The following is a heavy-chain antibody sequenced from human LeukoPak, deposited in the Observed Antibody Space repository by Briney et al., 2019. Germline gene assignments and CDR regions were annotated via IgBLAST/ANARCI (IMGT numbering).Heavy chain of an antibody. CDR1: GFTFSSYG. J-gene: IGHJ6*02. Sequence: PGGSLRLSCAASGFTFSSYGMDWVRQAPGKGLEWVAVISYDGSNKYYADSVKGRFTISRDNSKNTLYLQMNSLRAEDTAVYYCAKTPEDCSSTSCYPPDYYGMDVWGQGTTVTVSS. CDR3: AKTPEDCSSTSCYPPDYYGMDV. CDR2: ISYDGSNK. D-gene: IGHD2-2*01. V-gene: IGHV3-30*18.